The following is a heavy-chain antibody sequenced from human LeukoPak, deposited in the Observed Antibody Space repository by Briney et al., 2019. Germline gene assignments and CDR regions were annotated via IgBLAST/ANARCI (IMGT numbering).Heavy chain of an antibody. CDR3: ARKDLGHGDGFDY. CDR2: IYYSGST. Sequence: SETLSLTCTVSGGSISSYYWSWIRQPPGKGLEWIGYIYYSGSTNYNPSLKRRVTISVDTSKNQFSLKLSSVTAADTAVYYCARKDLGHGDGFDYWGQGTVVTVSS. V-gene: IGHV4-59*01. CDR1: GGSISSYY. J-gene: IGHJ4*02. D-gene: IGHD4-17*01.